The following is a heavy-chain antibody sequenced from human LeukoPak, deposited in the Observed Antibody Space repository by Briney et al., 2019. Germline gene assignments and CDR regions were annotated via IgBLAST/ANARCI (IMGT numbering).Heavy chain of an antibody. CDR1: GGSVSSGGYY. CDR2: IYYSGST. D-gene: IGHD2-2*01. J-gene: IGHJ4*02. Sequence: SETLSLTCTVSGGSVSSGGYYWSWIRQPPGKGLEWIGYIYYSGSTNYNPSLKNRVTISLDTSKNQFSLRLSSVTAADTAVYYCALWFCSRTSCYVDYWGQGTLVTVSS. V-gene: IGHV4-61*08. CDR3: ALWFCSRTSCYVDY.